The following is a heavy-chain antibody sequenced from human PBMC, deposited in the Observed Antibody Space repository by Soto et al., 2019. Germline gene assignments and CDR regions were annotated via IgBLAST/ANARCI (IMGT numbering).Heavy chain of an antibody. CDR1: GFTFSSYA. D-gene: IGHD3-10*01. J-gene: IGHJ4*02. V-gene: IGHV3-30-3*01. Sequence: GGSLRLSCAASGFTFSSYAMHWVRQAPGKGLEWVAVISYDGSNKYYADSVKGRFTISRDNSKNTLYLQMDSLRAEDTAVYYCARSHPDTTRVRARPLDYWGQGTLVTV. CDR3: ARSHPDTTRVRARPLDY. CDR2: ISYDGSNK.